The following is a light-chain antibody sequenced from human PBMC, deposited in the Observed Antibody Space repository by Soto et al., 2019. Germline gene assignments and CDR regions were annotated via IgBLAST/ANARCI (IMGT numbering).Light chain of an antibody. J-gene: IGKJ4*01. Sequence: EIVLTQSPGTLSLSPGERATLSCRASQSVSSSYLAWYQQKPGQAPRLLMYGASSRATGIPDRFSGSGSGTDFTLTISRLEPEDFALXYCQQYGTSPLTFGGGTKVEIK. V-gene: IGKV3-20*01. CDR1: QSVSSSY. CDR2: GAS. CDR3: QQYGTSPLT.